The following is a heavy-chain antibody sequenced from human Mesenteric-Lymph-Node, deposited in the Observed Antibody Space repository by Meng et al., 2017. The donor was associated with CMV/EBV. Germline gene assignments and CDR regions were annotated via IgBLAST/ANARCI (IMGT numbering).Heavy chain of an antibody. D-gene: IGHD2-21*02. J-gene: IGHJ6*02. CDR1: GFNFNNYG. Sequence: GESLKISCTMSGFNFNNYGMHWVRQAPGKGLEWVAFIRYDGNKKYYVDSVKGRFTISRDNSKNTLYLQMNSLRAEDTAVYYCAKGPHIVVVTSMSRFNYGMDVWGQGTTVTVSS. CDR3: AKGPHIVVVTSMSRFNYGMDV. V-gene: IGHV3-30*02. CDR2: IRYDGNKK.